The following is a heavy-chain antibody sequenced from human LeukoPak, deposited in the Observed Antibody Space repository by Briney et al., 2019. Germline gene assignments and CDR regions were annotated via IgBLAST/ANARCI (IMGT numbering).Heavy chain of an antibody. J-gene: IGHJ1*01. CDR3: AREGDYYDSSGLSPGYFQH. CDR2: IIPILGIA. D-gene: IGHD3-22*01. CDR1: GGTFSSYA. V-gene: IGHV1-69*04. Sequence: SVKVSCKASGGTFSSYAISWVRQTPGQGLEWMGRIIPILGIANYAQKFQGRVTITADKSTSTAYMELSSLRSEDTAVYYCAREGDYYDSSGLSPGYFQHWGQGTLVTVSS.